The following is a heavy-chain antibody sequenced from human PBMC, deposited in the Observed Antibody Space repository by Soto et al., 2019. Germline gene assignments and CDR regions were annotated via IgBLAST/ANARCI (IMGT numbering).Heavy chain of an antibody. CDR3: AREGIAVAGTGGWFDP. CDR1: GYTFTSYA. D-gene: IGHD6-19*01. Sequence: ASVKVSCMASGYTFTSYAMHWVRPAAGQRHEWMGWINAGNGNTKYSQKFQGRVTITRDTSASTVYMELSSLRSEDTAVYYCAREGIAVAGTGGWFDPWGQGTLVTVSS. V-gene: IGHV1-3*01. J-gene: IGHJ5*02. CDR2: INAGNGNT.